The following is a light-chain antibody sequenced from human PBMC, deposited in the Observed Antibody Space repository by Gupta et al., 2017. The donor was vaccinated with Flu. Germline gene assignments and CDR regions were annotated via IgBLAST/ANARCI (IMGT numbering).Light chain of an antibody. CDR1: QSVLYSSNNKSY. J-gene: IGKJ2*01. V-gene: IGKV4-1*01. CDR2: WAS. Sequence: NCKSSQSVLYSSNNKSYLAWYQQKPGQPPKLLIYWASTRESGVPERFSGSGSGTDFTLTISSLQAEDVAVYYCQQYYSNPPTFGQGTKLEIK. CDR3: QQYYSNPPT.